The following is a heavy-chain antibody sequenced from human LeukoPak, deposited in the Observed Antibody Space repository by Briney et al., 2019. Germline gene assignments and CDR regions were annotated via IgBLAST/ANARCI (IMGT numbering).Heavy chain of an antibody. CDR1: GFTFSSYG. Sequence: GGSLRLSCAASGFTFSSYGMHWVRQAPGKGLEWVAVISYDGSNKYYADSVKGRFTISRDNSKNTLYLQMNILRAEDTAVYYCAKVPIDYWGQGTLVTVSS. V-gene: IGHV3-30*18. CDR2: ISYDGSNK. CDR3: AKVPIDY. J-gene: IGHJ4*02.